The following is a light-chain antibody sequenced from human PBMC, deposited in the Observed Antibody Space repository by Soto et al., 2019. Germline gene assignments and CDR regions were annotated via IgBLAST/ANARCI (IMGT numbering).Light chain of an antibody. Sequence: TQSPPTLTLYQGERATLSCRASQTVNSHFAWYQQKPGQAPRLLIHGASTRATGFPARFSGSGSGTDFTLSISSLPSEDFAVYYCQQYNNWPWTFGQGTKVDI. CDR2: GAS. CDR3: QQYNNWPWT. CDR1: QTVNSH. V-gene: IGKV3-15*01. J-gene: IGKJ1*01.